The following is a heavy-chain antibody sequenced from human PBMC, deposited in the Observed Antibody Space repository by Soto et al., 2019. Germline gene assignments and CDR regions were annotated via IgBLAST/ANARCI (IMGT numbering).Heavy chain of an antibody. J-gene: IGHJ6*02. V-gene: IGHV3-7*01. Sequence: PGGSLRHSCAASGFSFSDSWMDWVRQAPGKGPERVANIKEDGSEKNYVDSVKGRLTISRDNAKNSLYLQMNSLRAEDTAVYYCASLGRHGWGQGTTVTVSS. D-gene: IGHD3-16*01. CDR2: IKEDGSEK. CDR1: GFSFSDSW. CDR3: ASLGRHG.